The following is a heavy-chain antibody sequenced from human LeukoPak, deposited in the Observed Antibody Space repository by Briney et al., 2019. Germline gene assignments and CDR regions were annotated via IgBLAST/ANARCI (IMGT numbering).Heavy chain of an antibody. CDR2: IYYSGST. Sequence: PSETLSLTCTVSGASISSSSYYWAWIRQPPGKGLEWIGNIYYSGSTYYNPSLKSRVTISVDTSKNQFSLKLSSVTAADTAVYYCARYDCTNGVCYFAVDYWGQGTLVTVSS. J-gene: IGHJ4*02. CDR3: ARYDCTNGVCYFAVDY. CDR1: GASISSSSYY. V-gene: IGHV4-39*07. D-gene: IGHD2-8*01.